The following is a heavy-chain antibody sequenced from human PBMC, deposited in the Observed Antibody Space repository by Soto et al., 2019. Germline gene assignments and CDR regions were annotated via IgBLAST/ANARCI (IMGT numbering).Heavy chain of an antibody. V-gene: IGHV3-30-3*01. CDR1: GFNFSFYA. CDR2: ISFDGNNI. D-gene: IGHD3-3*01. J-gene: IGHJ4*02. CDR3: ARVRCRSIWCVTQFDH. Sequence: GGSLRLSCASSGFNFSFYAIHWVRHTPGKGLEGVAVISFDGNNIYYADSVRGRFTISRDSFSSMLYLQMNNLKPEESAIYYCARVRCRSIWCVTQFDHWGQGNLVTVYS.